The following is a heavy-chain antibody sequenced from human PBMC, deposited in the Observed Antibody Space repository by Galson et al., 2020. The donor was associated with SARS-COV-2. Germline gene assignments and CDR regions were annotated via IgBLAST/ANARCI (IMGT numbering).Heavy chain of an antibody. CDR2: ISYDGRNN. Sequence: TGGTLRLSCAAPGFTFSRSGMHWLRQAPGNGLEWVAVISYDGRNNYYADSVKGRFTISRDNSKKTLYLQMNSLRAEDTAVYYCAKDDETELRFLEWLFMDVWGQGTTVTVSS. D-gene: IGHD3-3*01. J-gene: IGHJ6*02. V-gene: IGHV3-30*18. CDR1: GFTFSRSG. CDR3: AKDDETELRFLEWLFMDV.